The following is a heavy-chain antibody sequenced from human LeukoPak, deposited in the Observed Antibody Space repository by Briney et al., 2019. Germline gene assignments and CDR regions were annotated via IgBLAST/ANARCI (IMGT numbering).Heavy chain of an antibody. CDR1: GGTFSSYA. CDR3: ATHSGYSYGFLDY. V-gene: IGHV1-69*06. J-gene: IGHJ4*02. Sequence: SVKVSCKAAGGTFSSYAISWVRQAPGQGLEWMGGIIPIFGTANYAQKFQGRVTITADKSTSTAYMELSSLRSEDKDVYYCATHSGYSYGFLDYWGQGTLVTVSS. CDR2: IIPIFGTA. D-gene: IGHD5-18*01.